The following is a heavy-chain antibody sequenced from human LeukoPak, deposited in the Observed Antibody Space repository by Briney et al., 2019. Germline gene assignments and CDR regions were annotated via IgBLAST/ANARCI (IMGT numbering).Heavy chain of an antibody. CDR2: INHSGST. CDR3: ARGGGQTFDY. J-gene: IGHJ4*02. CDR1: GGSFSGYY. Sequence: SETLSLTCAVYGGSFSGYYWSWIRQPPGKGLEWIGEINHSGSTNYNPSLKSRVTISVDTSKNQFSLKLSSVTAADTAVYYCARGGGQTFDYWGQGTLVTVSS. V-gene: IGHV4-34*01.